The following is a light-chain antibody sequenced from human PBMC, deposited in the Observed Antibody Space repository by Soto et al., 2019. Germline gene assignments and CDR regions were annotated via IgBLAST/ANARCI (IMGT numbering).Light chain of an antibody. CDR1: QSVRSNY. CDR3: QQYASTPSGT. Sequence: EIVLTQSPGTLSLSPGERATLSCRASQSVRSNYLAWYQQNHGQAPRLLIYGASSRATGIPDRFSGSGSGTDFILTISRLEPEDFAVYYCQQYASTPSGTFGQGTKVEIK. J-gene: IGKJ1*01. V-gene: IGKV3-20*01. CDR2: GAS.